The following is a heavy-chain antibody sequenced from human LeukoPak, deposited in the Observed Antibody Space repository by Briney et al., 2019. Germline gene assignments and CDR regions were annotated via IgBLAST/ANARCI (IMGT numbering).Heavy chain of an antibody. CDR3: AKPPFSDSSGFAN. CDR2: ISGSGGTT. Sequence: GGSLRLSCAASGFTFSSYAMSWVRQAPGKGLEWVSAISGSGGTTYYADSVKGRFTISRDNSKNTLFLQMNSLRAEDTAVYYCAKPPFSDSSGFANWGHGTLVTVSS. CDR1: GFTFSSYA. D-gene: IGHD3-22*01. J-gene: IGHJ4*01. V-gene: IGHV3-23*01.